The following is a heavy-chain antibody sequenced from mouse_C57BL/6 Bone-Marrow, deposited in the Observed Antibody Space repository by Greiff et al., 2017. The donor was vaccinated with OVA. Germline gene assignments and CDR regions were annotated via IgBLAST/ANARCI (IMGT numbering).Heavy chain of an antibody. J-gene: IGHJ1*03. D-gene: IGHD1-1*01. V-gene: IGHV2-5*01. Sequence: QVQLQQSGPGLVQPSQSLSITCTVSGFSLTSYGVHWVRQSPGKGLEWLGVIWRGGSTDYNAAFMSRLSITKDNSKSQVFFKMNSLQADDTAIYYCAKNYPLITTVVATDWYFDVWGTGTTVTVSS. CDR2: IWRGGST. CDR1: GFSLTSYG. CDR3: AKNYPLITTVVATDWYFDV.